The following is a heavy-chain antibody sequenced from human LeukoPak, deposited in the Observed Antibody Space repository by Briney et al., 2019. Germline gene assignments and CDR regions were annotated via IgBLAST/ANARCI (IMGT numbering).Heavy chain of an antibody. D-gene: IGHD3-22*01. CDR1: GFTLSSYA. V-gene: IGHV3-23*01. Sequence: GGSLRLSCAASGFTLSSYAMSWVRQAPGKGLEWVSAISDSGNTYHADSVKGRFTISRDSSKNTLYLQMNSLRAEDTAVYYCAKASQYYYDSSGYYHEGYWGQGTLVTVSS. CDR2: ISDSGNT. CDR3: AKASQYYYDSSGYYHEGY. J-gene: IGHJ4*02.